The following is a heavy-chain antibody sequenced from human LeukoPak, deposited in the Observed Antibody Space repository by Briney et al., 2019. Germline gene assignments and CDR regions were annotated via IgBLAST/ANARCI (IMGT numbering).Heavy chain of an antibody. CDR2: IYHSGST. J-gene: IGHJ4*02. CDR3: ARERANRLDY. D-gene: IGHD1-14*01. Sequence: SETLSLTCTVSGYSISSGYYWGWIRQPPGKGLERIGSIYHSGSTYYNPSLKSRVTISVDTSKNQFSLKLSSVTAADTAVYYCARERANRLDYWGQGTLVTVSS. V-gene: IGHV4-38-2*02. CDR1: GYSISSGYY.